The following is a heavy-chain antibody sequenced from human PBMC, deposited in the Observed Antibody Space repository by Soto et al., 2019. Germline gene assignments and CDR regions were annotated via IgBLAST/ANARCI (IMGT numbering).Heavy chain of an antibody. CDR1: GFTFGDYA. CDR2: IRSKAYGGTT. Sequence: GGSLRLSCTASGFTFGDYAMSWFRQAPGKGLEWVGFIRSKAYGGTTEYAASVKGRFTISRDDSKSIAYLQMNSLKTEDTAVYYCTRAGWQWLAGIYFDYWGQGTLVTVSS. CDR3: TRAGWQWLAGIYFDY. D-gene: IGHD6-19*01. J-gene: IGHJ4*02. V-gene: IGHV3-49*03.